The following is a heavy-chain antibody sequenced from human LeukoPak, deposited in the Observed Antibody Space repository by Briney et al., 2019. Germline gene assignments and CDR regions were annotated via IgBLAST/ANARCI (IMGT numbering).Heavy chain of an antibody. CDR2: INTDGTNT. Sequence: GGSLRLSCAASGFTFSSYWMHWVRQAPGKGLVWVSRINTDGTNTRYADSVKGRFTISRDNAKNTLYLQLNSLRAEDTAVYYCARDGTWLFGYWGQGTLVTVSS. CDR1: GFTFSSYW. CDR3: ARDGTWLFGY. V-gene: IGHV3-74*01. D-gene: IGHD3-22*01. J-gene: IGHJ4*02.